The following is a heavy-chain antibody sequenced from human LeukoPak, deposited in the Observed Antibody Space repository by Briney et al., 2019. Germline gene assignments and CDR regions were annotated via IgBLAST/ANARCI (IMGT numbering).Heavy chain of an antibody. CDR1: RFTFNIYA. J-gene: IGHJ4*02. D-gene: IGHD5-24*01. Sequence: GGPLRLPCAPSRFTFNIYAKSWVPHAPGRGVEWVSAISGSGGSTYYADSVKGRFTITRDNSKNTLYLQMNSLRAEDTAVYYCATRDGYNLYSYWGQGTLVTVSS. CDR3: ATRDGYNLYSY. CDR2: ISGSGGST. V-gene: IGHV3-23*01.